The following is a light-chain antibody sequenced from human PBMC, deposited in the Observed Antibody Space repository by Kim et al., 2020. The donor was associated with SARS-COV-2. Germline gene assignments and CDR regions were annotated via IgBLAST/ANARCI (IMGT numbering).Light chain of an antibody. V-gene: IGLV4-69*01. J-gene: IGLJ3*02. CDR1: SGQSSNA. Sequence: SVHITCTQSSGQSSNAIEWHQQHPAKGPRYLMKLNSDGNYIKGDGVPDRFSGSSSGAERYISISSLQSEDEADYYCQTWGPGIRVFGGGTQLTVL. CDR3: QTWGPGIRV. CDR2: LNSDGNY.